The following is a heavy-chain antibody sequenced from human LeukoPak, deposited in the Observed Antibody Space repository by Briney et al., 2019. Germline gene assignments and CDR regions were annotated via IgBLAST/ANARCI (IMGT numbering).Heavy chain of an antibody. Sequence: GGSPRLSCAASGFTFSSYAMSWVRQAPGKGLEWVSAISGSGGSTYYADSVKGRFTISRDNSKNTLYLQMNSLRAEDTAVYYCAKDLDRIAAAGGVDYWGQGTLVTVSS. V-gene: IGHV3-23*01. CDR2: ISGSGGST. CDR3: AKDLDRIAAAGGVDY. CDR1: GFTFSSYA. D-gene: IGHD6-13*01. J-gene: IGHJ4*02.